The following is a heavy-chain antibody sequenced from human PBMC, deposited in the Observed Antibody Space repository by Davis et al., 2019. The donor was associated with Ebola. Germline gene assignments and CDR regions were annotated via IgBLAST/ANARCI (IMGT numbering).Heavy chain of an antibody. J-gene: IGHJ4*02. D-gene: IGHD3-10*01. CDR2: ISAYNGNT. CDR1: GYTFTSYG. Sequence: ASVKVSCKASGYTFTSYGISWVRQAPGQGLEWMGWISAYNGNTNYAQKLQGRVTMTTDTSTSTAYMELRSLRSDDTAVYYCARVDVEMNGSGTYRFDDWGQGTLVTVSS. CDR3: ARVDVEMNGSGTYRFDD. V-gene: IGHV1-18*01.